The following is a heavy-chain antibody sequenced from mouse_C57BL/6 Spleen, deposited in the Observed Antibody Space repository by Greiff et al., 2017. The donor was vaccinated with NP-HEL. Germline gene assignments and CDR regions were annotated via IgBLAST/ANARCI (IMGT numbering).Heavy chain of an antibody. CDR1: GYTFTDYY. CDR2: IFPGSGST. V-gene: IGHV1-75*01. D-gene: IGHD4-1*01. CDR3: ARSLNWDEGAMDY. Sequence: QVTLKVSGPELVKPGASVKISCKASGYTFTDYYINWVKQRPGQGLEWIGWIFPGSGSTYYNEKFKGKATLTVDKSSSTAYMLLSRLTSEDSAVYFCARSLNWDEGAMDYWGQGTSVTVSS. J-gene: IGHJ4*01.